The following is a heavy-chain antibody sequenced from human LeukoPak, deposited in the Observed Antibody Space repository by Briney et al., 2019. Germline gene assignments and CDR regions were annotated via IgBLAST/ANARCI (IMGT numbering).Heavy chain of an antibody. CDR3: AKDRYNFDY. J-gene: IGHJ4*02. D-gene: IGHD5-18*01. Sequence: GGSLRLSCAASGFTFSTYAMNWVRQAPGKGLEWVSGIVGSGGSTYYIDSVKGRFTISRDNSKNTLYLQMNSLRAEDTAVYYCAKDRYNFDYWGQGTLVTVSS. V-gene: IGHV3-23*01. CDR1: GFTFSTYA. CDR2: IVGSGGST.